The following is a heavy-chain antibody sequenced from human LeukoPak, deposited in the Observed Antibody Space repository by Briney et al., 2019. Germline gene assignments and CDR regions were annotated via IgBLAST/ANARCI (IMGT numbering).Heavy chain of an antibody. CDR2: FNPNSGGT. V-gene: IGHV1-2*02. J-gene: IGHJ6*02. Sequence: ASVKVSCKASGYTFTGYYMHWVRQAPGQGLKWMGWFNPNSGGTNYAQKFQGRVTMTRDTSISTAYMELSRLRSDDTAVYYCAREYGDYGRKGMDVWGQGTTVTVSS. D-gene: IGHD4-17*01. CDR1: GYTFTGYY. CDR3: AREYGDYGRKGMDV.